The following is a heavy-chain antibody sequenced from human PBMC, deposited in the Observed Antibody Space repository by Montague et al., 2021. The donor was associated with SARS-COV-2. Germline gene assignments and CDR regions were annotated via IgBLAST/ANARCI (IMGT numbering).Heavy chain of an antibody. D-gene: IGHD6-13*01. CDR3: ARGPVGMAARLRYYFDQ. J-gene: IGHJ4*02. CDR2: IYYSGST. V-gene: IGHV4-61*08. Sequence: SETLSLTCTVSGGSVSSGGYYWSWIRQPPGKGLEWIGYIYYSGSTYYNPSLKSRVTISLDTSKNQFSLKLTSVTAADTAVYYCARGPVGMAARLRYYFDQWGQGTLVTVSS. CDR1: GGSVSSGGYY.